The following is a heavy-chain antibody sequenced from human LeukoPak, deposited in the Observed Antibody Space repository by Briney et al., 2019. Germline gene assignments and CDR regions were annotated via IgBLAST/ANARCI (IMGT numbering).Heavy chain of an antibody. CDR1: GFTFSSYA. V-gene: IGHV3-23*01. CDR3: AKFFPPDYYGSGSYYAPPDY. CDR2: ISGSGGST. J-gene: IGHJ4*02. Sequence: GGSLRLSCAASGFTFSSYAMSWVRQAPGKGLEWVSAISGSGGSTYYADSAKGRFTISRDNSKNTLYLQMNSLRAEDTAVYYCAKFFPPDYYGSGSYYAPPDYWGQGTLVTVSS. D-gene: IGHD3-10*01.